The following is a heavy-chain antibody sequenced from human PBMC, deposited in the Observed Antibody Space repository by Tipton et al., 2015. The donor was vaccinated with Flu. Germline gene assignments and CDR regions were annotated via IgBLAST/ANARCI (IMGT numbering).Heavy chain of an antibody. J-gene: IGHJ5*02. CDR2: INHSGST. V-gene: IGHV4-34*01. D-gene: IGHD2-15*01. CDR1: GGSFSGYY. Sequence: TLSLTCAVYGGSFSGYYWSWIRQPPGKGLEWIGEINHSGSTNYNPSLKSRVTISVDTSKNQFSLKLSSVTAADTAVYYCARGMVGSGRWGTGFDPWGQGTLVTVSS. CDR3: ARGMVGSGRWGTGFDP.